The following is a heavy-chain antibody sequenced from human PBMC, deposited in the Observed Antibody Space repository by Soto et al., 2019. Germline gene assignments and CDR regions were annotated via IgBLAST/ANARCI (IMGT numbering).Heavy chain of an antibody. CDR1: GFTLSGSF. Sequence: EVQLVESGGGLVQPGGSMKLTCAASGFTLSGSFIHWVRQASGKGLEWVGRIASRTHNYATAYGTSVQGRFTVSRDDSLNSAYLQMNGLKTEDSAVYFCAGLMDTFLDRFDYWGRGIRVTVSS. D-gene: IGHD5-18*01. V-gene: IGHV3-73*02. J-gene: IGHJ4*02. CDR2: IASRTHNYAT. CDR3: AGLMDTFLDRFDY.